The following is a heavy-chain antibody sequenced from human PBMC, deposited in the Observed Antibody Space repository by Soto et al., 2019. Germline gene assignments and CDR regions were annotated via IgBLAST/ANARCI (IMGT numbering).Heavy chain of an antibody. CDR3: ARVSGSYYYGMDV. CDR2: IYYSGNT. V-gene: IGHV4-31*03. D-gene: IGHD1-26*01. CDR1: GGSISSGGYH. Sequence: PSETLSLTCTVSGGSISSGGYHWSWIRQHPGKGLEWIGYIYYSGNTYYNPSLKSRVTISVDTSKNQFSLKLTSVTAADTAVYYCARVSGSYYYGMDVWGQGTTVTVSS. J-gene: IGHJ6*02.